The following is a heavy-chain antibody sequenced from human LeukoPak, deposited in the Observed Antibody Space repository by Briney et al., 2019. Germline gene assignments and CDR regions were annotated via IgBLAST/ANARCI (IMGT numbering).Heavy chain of an antibody. D-gene: IGHD3-22*01. Sequence: GASVKVSCKACGYTFTSYYMHWVGQAPGQGLEWMGIINPSGGSTSYAQKFQGRVTMTRDMSTSTVYMELSSLRSEDTAVYYCARAGDSSGYYSLWGQGTLVTVSS. CDR1: GYTFTSYY. CDR3: ARAGDSSGYYSL. V-gene: IGHV1-46*01. J-gene: IGHJ4*02. CDR2: INPSGGST.